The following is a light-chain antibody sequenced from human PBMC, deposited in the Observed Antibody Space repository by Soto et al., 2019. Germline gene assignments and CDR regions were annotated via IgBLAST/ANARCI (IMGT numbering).Light chain of an antibody. CDR1: QSISSY. J-gene: IGKJ2*01. CDR2: FAS. V-gene: IGKV1-39*01. CDR3: QQAYSTPYT. Sequence: DIQMTQSPSSLSASVGDRVTITCRASQSISSYLNWYQHKPGRAPKVLIYFASSLQSGVPSRFSGSGSGTDFTLTIRSLQPEDFATYYCQQAYSTPYTFGQVTKLEIK.